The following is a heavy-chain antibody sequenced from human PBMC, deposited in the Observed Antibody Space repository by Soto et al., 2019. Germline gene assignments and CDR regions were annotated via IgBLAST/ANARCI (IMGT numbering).Heavy chain of an antibody. V-gene: IGHV4-4*07. J-gene: IGHJ5*02. D-gene: IGHD1-1*01. CDR1: GASISGFY. CDR2: IYATGTT. Sequence: PSETLSLTCTVSGASISGFYWSWIRKSAGKGLEWIGRIYATGTTDYNPSLKSRVMTSVDTSKKQFSLKLRSVTAADTAVYYCVRDGTKTLRDWFDPWG. CDR3: VRDGTKTLRDWFDP.